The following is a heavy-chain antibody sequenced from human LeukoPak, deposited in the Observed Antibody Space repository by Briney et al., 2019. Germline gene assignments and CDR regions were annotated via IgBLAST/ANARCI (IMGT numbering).Heavy chain of an antibody. V-gene: IGHV3-48*01. D-gene: IGHD5-18*01. CDR2: ISSSSSTI. CDR1: GFTFSSYS. CDR3: ARGRGYSYGAHFDY. Sequence: GGSLGLSCAASGFTFSSYSMNWVRQAPGKGLEWVSYISSSSSTIYYADSVKGRFTISRDNAKNSLYLQMNSLRAEDTAVYYCARGRGYSYGAHFDYWGQGTLVTVSS. J-gene: IGHJ4*02.